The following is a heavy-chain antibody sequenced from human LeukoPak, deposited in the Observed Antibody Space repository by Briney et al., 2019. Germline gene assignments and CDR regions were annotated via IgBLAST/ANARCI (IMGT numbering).Heavy chain of an antibody. Sequence: GGSLRLSCAASGFTFSSYGMHWVRQAPGKGLEWVAVIWYDGSNKHYADSVKGRFTISRDNSKNTLYLQMNSLRAEDTAVYYCARSASSGWYYFDYWGQGTLVTVSS. CDR3: ARSASSGWYYFDY. V-gene: IGHV3-33*01. J-gene: IGHJ4*02. CDR2: IWYDGSNK. D-gene: IGHD6-19*01. CDR1: GFTFSSYG.